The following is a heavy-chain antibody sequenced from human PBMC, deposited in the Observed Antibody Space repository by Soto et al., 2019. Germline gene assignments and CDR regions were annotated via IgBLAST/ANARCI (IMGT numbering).Heavy chain of an antibody. D-gene: IGHD4-17*01. CDR1: GFSFSDYY. CDR2: ISGKSTYI. J-gene: IGHJ4*02. CDR3: ARDKGYGDDLDS. V-gene: IGHV3-21*01. Sequence: VQLVESGGGLVKPGGSLRLSCAASGFSFSDYYMSWVRQAPGKGLEWVSSISGKSTYIYYAASVKGRFTISRENARNSVYLQMHSLRAGDTAVYYCARDKGYGDDLDSWGQGTLVTVSS.